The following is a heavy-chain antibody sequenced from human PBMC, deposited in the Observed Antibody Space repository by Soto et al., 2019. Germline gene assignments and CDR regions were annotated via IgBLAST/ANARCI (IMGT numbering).Heavy chain of an antibody. CDR1: GFTFSTYA. CDR2: ITGSGGST. D-gene: IGHD6-19*01. CDR3: AKAPSSGWHYYYYGMDV. V-gene: IGHV3-23*01. J-gene: IGHJ6*02. Sequence: LRLSCASSGFTFSTYAMSWVRQAPGKGLEWVSVITGSGGSTYYAGSVRGRFTISRDNSKNTVFLQMNSLRAEDTAVYYCAKAPSSGWHYYYYGMDVWGQGTTVTVS.